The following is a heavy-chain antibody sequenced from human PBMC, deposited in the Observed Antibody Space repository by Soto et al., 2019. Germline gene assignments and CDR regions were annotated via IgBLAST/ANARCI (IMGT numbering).Heavy chain of an antibody. CDR3: ARRASGAYAGLYYYYRMDV. V-gene: IGHV4-39*01. CDR2: IYYSWST. J-gene: IGHJ6*02. Sequence: SETLSLTCTVSGGSISSSSCYWGWILQPPGKGLEWIGSIYYSWSTYYNPSLKSRVTISVDTSKNQFSLKLSAVTAADTAVYYCARRASGAYAGLYYYYRMDVRGQGTTVTVS. D-gene: IGHD4-17*01. CDR1: GGSISSSSCY.